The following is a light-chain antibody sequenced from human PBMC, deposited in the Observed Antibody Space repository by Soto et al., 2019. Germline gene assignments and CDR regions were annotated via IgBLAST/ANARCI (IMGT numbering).Light chain of an antibody. CDR2: DAS. J-gene: IGKJ4*01. CDR3: QQYNRYSLT. CDR1: QSISCW. V-gene: IGKV1-5*01. Sequence: DIQMTQSPSTLSASVGDRVTITCRAIQSISCWLAWYQQKPGKAPKLLIYDASSLESGGPSRFIGSGSDTEFTLTINNLQPDDFATYHCQQYNRYSLTFGGGTKVELK.